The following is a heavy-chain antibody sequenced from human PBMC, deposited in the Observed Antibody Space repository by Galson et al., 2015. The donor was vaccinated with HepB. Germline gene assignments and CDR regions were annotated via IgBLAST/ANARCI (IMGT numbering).Heavy chain of an antibody. Sequence: SVKVSCKASGGTFSSYTISWVRQAPGQGLEWMGRIIPILGIANYAQKFQGRVTITADKSTSTAYMELSSLRSEDTAVYYCARLTGRDDSSGSQLVWGQGTLVTVSS. V-gene: IGHV1-69*02. CDR1: GGTFSSYT. CDR3: ARLTGRDDSSGSQLV. CDR2: IIPILGIA. J-gene: IGHJ4*02. D-gene: IGHD3-22*01.